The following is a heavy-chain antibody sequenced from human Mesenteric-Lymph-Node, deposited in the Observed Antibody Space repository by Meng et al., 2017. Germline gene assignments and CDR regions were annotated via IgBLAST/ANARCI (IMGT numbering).Heavy chain of an antibody. Sequence: GESLKISCAASGFTFSSYSMNWVRQAPGKGLEWVSSISSSSSYIYYADSVKGRFTISRDNAKNSLYLQMNSLRAEDTAIYYCARETGYSNYDYWGQGTLVTVSS. CDR2: ISSSSSYI. J-gene: IGHJ4*02. D-gene: IGHD4-11*01. CDR3: ARETGYSNYDY. CDR1: GFTFSSYS. V-gene: IGHV3-21*01.